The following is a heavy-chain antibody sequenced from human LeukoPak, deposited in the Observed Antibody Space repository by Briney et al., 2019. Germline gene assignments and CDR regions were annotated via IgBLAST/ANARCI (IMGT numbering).Heavy chain of an antibody. Sequence: GGSLRLSCAASGFTFSDYYMSWIRQAPGKGLEWVSYIRSSGSTIYYADSVKGRFTIYRDNAKNSLYLQMNSLRAEDTAVFCCARNRDVRHYYLAYWGQGTMVTVSS. CDR1: GFTFSDYY. J-gene: IGHJ4*02. CDR3: ARNRDVRHYYLAY. V-gene: IGHV3-11*04. D-gene: IGHD2/OR15-2a*01. CDR2: IRSSGSTI.